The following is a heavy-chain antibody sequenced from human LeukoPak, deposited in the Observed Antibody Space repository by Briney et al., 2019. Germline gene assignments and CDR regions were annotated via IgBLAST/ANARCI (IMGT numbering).Heavy chain of an antibody. Sequence: PGGSLRLSCAASGFTFSSYAMSWVRQAPGKGLEWVSAISGSGGSTYYAASVKGRFTISRDNSKNTLYLQMNSLRAEDTAVYYCAKGGGYDFWSGYLFEDYWGQGTLVTVSS. CDR1: GFTFSSYA. CDR2: ISGSGGST. V-gene: IGHV3-23*01. CDR3: AKGGGYDFWSGYLFEDY. D-gene: IGHD3-3*01. J-gene: IGHJ4*02.